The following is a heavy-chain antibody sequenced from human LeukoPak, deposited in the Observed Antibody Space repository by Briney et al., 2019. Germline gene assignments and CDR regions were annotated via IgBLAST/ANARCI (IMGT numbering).Heavy chain of an antibody. J-gene: IGHJ4*02. CDR3: AKAGTEDGYNIYFHH. D-gene: IGHD5-24*01. Sequence: PGGSLRLSCGVSGFTFSGYAMSWVRQAPGKGLEWVSLISGSGGGTYYADSVKGRFTIFRDNAKNTLYLQMNSLRAEDTAVYYGAKAGTEDGYNIYFHHWGQGTLVTVSS. CDR2: ISGSGGGT. CDR1: GFTFSGYA. V-gene: IGHV3-23*01.